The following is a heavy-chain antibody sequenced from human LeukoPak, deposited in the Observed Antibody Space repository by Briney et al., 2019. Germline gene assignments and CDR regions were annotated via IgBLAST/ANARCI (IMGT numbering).Heavy chain of an antibody. Sequence: GGSLRLSCAASGFTFSSYTMNWVRQAPGKGLEWVSAVSGSGTGTYYADSVKGRFTISRDNSKNTLWLQMNSLRAEDTAVYYCARERYDYVWGSYRYFFDYWGQGTLVTVSS. V-gene: IGHV3-23*01. CDR2: VSGSGTGT. D-gene: IGHD3-16*02. CDR1: GFTFSSYT. J-gene: IGHJ4*02. CDR3: ARERYDYVWGSYRYFFDY.